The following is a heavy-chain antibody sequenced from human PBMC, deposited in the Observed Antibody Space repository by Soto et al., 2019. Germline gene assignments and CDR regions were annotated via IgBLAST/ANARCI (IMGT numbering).Heavy chain of an antibody. Sequence: SETLSLTCTVSGGAISNSTYYWGWIRQPPGKRLEWIGSVSFSGSKYYNPSLKSRVTFSIDTSKTLISLKLRSVTAADTAVYYCARDIASYAYGEGYWGQGIQVTVSS. J-gene: IGHJ4*02. CDR3: ARDIASYAYGEGY. D-gene: IGHD2-21*01. CDR1: GGAISNSTYY. V-gene: IGHV4-39*02. CDR2: VSFSGSK.